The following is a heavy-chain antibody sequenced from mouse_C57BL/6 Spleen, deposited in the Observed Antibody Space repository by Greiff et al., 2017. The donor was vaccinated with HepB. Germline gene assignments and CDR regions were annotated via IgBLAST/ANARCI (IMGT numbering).Heavy chain of an antibody. CDR3: ARGGDGYYPWFAY. V-gene: IGHV3-1*01. J-gene: IGHJ3*01. CDR2: ISYSGST. CDR1: GYSITSGYD. D-gene: IGHD2-3*01. Sequence: EVQLQQSGPGMVKPSQSLSLTCTVTGYSITSGYDWHWIRHFPGNKLEWMGYISYSGSTNYNPSLKSRISITHDTSKNHFFLKLNSVTTEDTATYYCARGGDGYYPWFAYWGQGTLVTVSA.